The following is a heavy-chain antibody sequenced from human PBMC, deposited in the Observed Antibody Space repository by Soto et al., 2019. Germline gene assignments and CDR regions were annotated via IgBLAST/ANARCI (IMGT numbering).Heavy chain of an antibody. CDR3: ARDGGFSYGFDYYFDY. J-gene: IGHJ4*02. V-gene: IGHV3-30-3*01. CDR1: GFDFSTHV. D-gene: IGHD5-18*01. CDR2: ISYDGYNA. Sequence: PGESLKISCAASGFDFSTHVVHWVRQAPGQGLEWVAVISYDGYNAYYADSVKGRFTISKDNSRNTLFLQMDNLRSDDTAVYFCARDGGFSYGFDYYFDYWGQGTLVTVSS.